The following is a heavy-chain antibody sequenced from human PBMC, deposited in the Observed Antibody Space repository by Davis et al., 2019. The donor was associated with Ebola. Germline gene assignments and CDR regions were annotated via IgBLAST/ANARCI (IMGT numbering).Heavy chain of an antibody. CDR1: GYIFTTYA. CDR3: ARGRIVAGTRGLSWFDP. V-gene: IGHV1-3*01. Sequence: AASVKVSCKASGYIFTTYAIHWVRQAPGQRLEWMGWINAGNGDTKSSQKLQGRVAITRDTSATTAFMELSSLGSEDTAVYYCARGRIVAGTRGLSWFDPWGQGTLVTVSS. CDR2: INAGNGDT. J-gene: IGHJ5*02. D-gene: IGHD6-19*01.